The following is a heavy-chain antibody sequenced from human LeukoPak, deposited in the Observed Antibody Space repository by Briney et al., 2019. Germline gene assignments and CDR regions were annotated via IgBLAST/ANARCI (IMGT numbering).Heavy chain of an antibody. CDR3: ARTVYCGGDCYPS. V-gene: IGHV4-59*08. D-gene: IGHD2-21*02. J-gene: IGHJ5*02. CDR1: GGSISSYY. CDR2: IYYSGST. Sequence: SETLSLTCTVSGGSISSYYWSWIRQPPGKGLEWIGYIYYSGSTNYNPSLKSRVTISVDTSKNQFSLKLSSVTAADTAVYYCARTVYCGGDCYPSWGQGTLVTVSS.